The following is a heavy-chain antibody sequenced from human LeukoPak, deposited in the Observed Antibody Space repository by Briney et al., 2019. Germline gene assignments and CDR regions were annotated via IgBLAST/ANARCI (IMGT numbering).Heavy chain of an antibody. CDR1: GGSISSSSYC. V-gene: IGHV4-39*01. Sequence: PSETLSLTCTVSGGSISSSSYCWGWIRQPPGKGLEWIATIYYSGSTYYNPSLRSRVTISVDSSNDQFSLRLSSVTAADTAVYYCARVIGYCSSTSCFGYFDYWGQGTLVTVSS. J-gene: IGHJ4*02. CDR2: IYYSGST. D-gene: IGHD2-2*01. CDR3: ARVIGYCSSTSCFGYFDY.